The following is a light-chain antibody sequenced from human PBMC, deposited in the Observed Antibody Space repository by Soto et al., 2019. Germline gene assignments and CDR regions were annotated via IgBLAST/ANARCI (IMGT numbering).Light chain of an antibody. CDR2: GAF. J-gene: IGKJ1*01. CDR1: QSVGIN. V-gene: IGKV3-15*01. CDR3: QQYNDWPLT. Sequence: EIVMTQSPATLSMCTGQRATLSCRASQSVGINLAWFQQQPGQAPRLLIYGAFTRATGIPARFSGTGSGTEFTLTISSLQSEDFALYYCQQYNDWPLTFGQGTKVDIK.